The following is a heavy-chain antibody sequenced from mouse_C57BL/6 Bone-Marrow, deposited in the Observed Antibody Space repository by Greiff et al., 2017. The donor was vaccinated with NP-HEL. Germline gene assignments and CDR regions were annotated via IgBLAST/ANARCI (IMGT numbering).Heavy chain of an antibody. Sequence: QVQLPQSGAELARPGASVKLSCKASGYTFTSYGISWVKQRTGQGLEWIGEIYPRSGNTYYNEKFKGKATLTADKSSSTAYMELRSLTSEDSAVYFCAREGYYGSSKYYYAMDYWGQGTSVTVSS. D-gene: IGHD1-1*01. CDR1: GYTFTSYG. CDR3: AREGYYGSSKYYYAMDY. CDR2: IYPRSGNT. J-gene: IGHJ4*01. V-gene: IGHV1-81*01.